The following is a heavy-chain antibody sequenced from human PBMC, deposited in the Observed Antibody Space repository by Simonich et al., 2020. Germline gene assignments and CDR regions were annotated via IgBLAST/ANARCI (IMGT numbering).Heavy chain of an antibody. D-gene: IGHD7-27*01. CDR3: ARGPRPLNWGREAFDI. CDR1: GYTFTGYY. J-gene: IGHJ3*02. CDR2: DNPISGST. Sequence: QVQLVQSGAEVKKPGASVKVSCKASGYTFTGYYMPCVRQAPGQGLEQLEWDNPISGSTNHAQKFKGRGTMTRDTSISTAYMELSRLRSDDTAGYYCARGPRPLNWGREAFDIWGQGTMVTVSS. V-gene: IGHV1-2*02.